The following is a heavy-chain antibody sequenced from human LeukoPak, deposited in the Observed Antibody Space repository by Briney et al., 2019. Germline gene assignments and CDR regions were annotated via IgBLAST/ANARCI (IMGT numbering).Heavy chain of an antibody. CDR2: INPNSGGT. Sequence: ASVKVSCKASGGTFSSYAISWVRQAPGQGLEWMGRINPNSGGTNYAQKFQGRVTMTRDTSISTAYMELSRLRSDDTAVYYCARMIAAAGTSYYYYMDVWGKGTTVTVSS. V-gene: IGHV1-2*06. D-gene: IGHD6-13*01. CDR3: ARMIAAAGTSYYYYMDV. J-gene: IGHJ6*03. CDR1: GGTFSSYA.